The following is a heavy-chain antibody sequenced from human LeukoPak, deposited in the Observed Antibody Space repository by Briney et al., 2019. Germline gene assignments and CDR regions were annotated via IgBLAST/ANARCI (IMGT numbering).Heavy chain of an antibody. CDR3: AHLRRIPIFGLLIGGLFDF. D-gene: IGHD3-3*01. Sequence: GSLRLSCAASGFTFSSYAMSWIRQPPGKGLEWIGEINHSGSTNYNPSLKSRVTISVDKSKNQFSLGLSSVTAADTAVYYCAHLRRIPIFGLLIGGLFDFWGQGTLVTVSS. J-gene: IGHJ4*02. CDR1: GFTFSSYA. V-gene: IGHV4-34*08. CDR2: INHSGST.